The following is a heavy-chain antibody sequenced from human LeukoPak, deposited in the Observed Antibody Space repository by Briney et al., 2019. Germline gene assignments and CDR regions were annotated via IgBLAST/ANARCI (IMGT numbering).Heavy chain of an antibody. J-gene: IGHJ4*02. CDR2: IYYSGST. D-gene: IGHD3-10*01. Sequence: SETLSLTCTVSGGSVSSGSYYWRWIRQPPGKGLEWIGYIYYSGSTNYNPSLKSRVTISVDTSKNQFSLKLSSVTAADTAVYYCARLMVRGVISSPVDYWGQGTLVTVSS. CDR1: GGSVSSGSYY. V-gene: IGHV4-61*01. CDR3: ARLMVRGVISSPVDY.